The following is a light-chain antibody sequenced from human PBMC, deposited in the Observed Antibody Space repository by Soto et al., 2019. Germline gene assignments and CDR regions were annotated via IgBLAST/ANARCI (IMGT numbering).Light chain of an antibody. V-gene: IGKV1-9*01. CDR2: DAS. Sequence: IQLTQSPSSLCASVGDRVTMTCRASQGISSYLGWYQQKPGKAPNLLIYDASTLHSGVPSRLSGGGSGTDFTLTISSLQPEDFATYYCQQVNVYPSTFGGGTTVDIK. J-gene: IGKJ4*01. CDR1: QGISSY. CDR3: QQVNVYPST.